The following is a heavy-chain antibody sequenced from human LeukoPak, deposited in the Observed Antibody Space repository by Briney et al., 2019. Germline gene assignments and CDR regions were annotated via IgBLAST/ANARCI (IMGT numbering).Heavy chain of an antibody. CDR3: ARHQIVLPESLFDY. V-gene: IGHV4-39*01. J-gene: IGHJ4*02. CDR1: GGFISGSDYH. CDR2: MSYSRNT. Sequence: PSETLSLTCSVSGGFISGSDYHWGWIRQPPGKGLEWIGSMSYSRNTYYNPSLKSRVTISGDTSKNHFSLNLNSVTAADTAVYYCARHQIVLPESLFDYWGQGTLVTVSS. D-gene: IGHD2-15*01.